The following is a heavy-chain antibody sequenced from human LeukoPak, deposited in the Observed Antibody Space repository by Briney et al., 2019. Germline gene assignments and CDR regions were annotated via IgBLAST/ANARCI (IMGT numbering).Heavy chain of an antibody. J-gene: IGHJ4*02. D-gene: IGHD3-22*01. Sequence: GGSLRLSCAASGFTFSSYSMNWVRQAPGKGLEWVSSISSSSSYIYYADSVKGRFTISRDNAKNSLYLQMNSLRAEDKAVYYCATLGDSSGYYSDYWGQGTLVTVSS. V-gene: IGHV3-21*01. CDR1: GFTFSSYS. CDR3: ATLGDSSGYYSDY. CDR2: ISSSSSYI.